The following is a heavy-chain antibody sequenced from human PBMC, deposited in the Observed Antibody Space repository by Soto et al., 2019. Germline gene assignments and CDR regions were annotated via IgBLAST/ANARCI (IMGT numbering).Heavy chain of an antibody. D-gene: IGHD3-22*01. CDR1: GFTVSSNY. CDR2: IYSGGST. CDR3: ARDRVESGYPEYFQH. V-gene: IGHV3-53*01. Sequence: EVQLVESGGGLIQPGGSLRLSCAASGFTVSSNYMSWVRQAPGKGLARVSVIYSGGSTYYADAVKGRFTISRDNSKNTLYLQMNSLRAEDTAVYYCARDRVESGYPEYFQHWGQGTLVTVSS. J-gene: IGHJ1*01.